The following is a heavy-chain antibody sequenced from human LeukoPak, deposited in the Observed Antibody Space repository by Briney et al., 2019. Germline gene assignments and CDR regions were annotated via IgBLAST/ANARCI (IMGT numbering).Heavy chain of an antibody. Sequence: PSETLSLTCTVSGGSMNGYYWSWIRQTAGKGLEWIGRVYSSGNTNYAPSLQSRVTMSIDTSNNHFSLRLNFVTAADTAIYYCARTLVPGVRGAFDIWGRGTMVTVS. CDR1: GGSMNGYY. CDR3: ARTLVPGVRGAFDI. V-gene: IGHV4-4*07. J-gene: IGHJ3*02. D-gene: IGHD2-2*01. CDR2: VYSSGNT.